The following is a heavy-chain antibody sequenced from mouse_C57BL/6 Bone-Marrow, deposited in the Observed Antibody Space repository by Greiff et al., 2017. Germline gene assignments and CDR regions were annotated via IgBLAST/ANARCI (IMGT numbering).Heavy chain of an antibody. Sequence: QVQLQQSGPELVKPGASVKISCKASGYSFTSYYIHWVKQRPGQGLEWIGWIYPGSGNTKYNEKFKGKATLTADTSSSTAYMQLSSLTSEDSAVYYCARKGYYGDFDYWGQGTTLTVSS. J-gene: IGHJ2*01. V-gene: IGHV1-66*01. CDR3: ARKGYYGDFDY. CDR1: GYSFTSYY. D-gene: IGHD1-1*01. CDR2: IYPGSGNT.